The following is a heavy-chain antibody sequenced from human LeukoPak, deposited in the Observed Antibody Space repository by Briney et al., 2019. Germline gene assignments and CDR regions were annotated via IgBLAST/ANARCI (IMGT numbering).Heavy chain of an antibody. J-gene: IGHJ4*02. CDR3: ARDTSFGFAY. CDR1: GFTFSSYS. Sequence: GGSLRLSCAASGFTFSSYSMNWVRQAPGKGLGWVSYISISSSTVYFADSVNGRFPISRDNANNSLYLQMNSLRAEDTAVYYCARDTSFGFAYWGQGTLVTVSS. V-gene: IGHV3-48*01. CDR2: ISISSSTV. D-gene: IGHD2-2*01.